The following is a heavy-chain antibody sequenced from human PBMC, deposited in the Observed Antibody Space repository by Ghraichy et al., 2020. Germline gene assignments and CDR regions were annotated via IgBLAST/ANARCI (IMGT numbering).Heavy chain of an antibody. CDR3: ARKGDMANAFDI. J-gene: IGHJ3*02. Sequence: SETLSLICVVSGYSISSNNWWGWIRQPPGKGLEWIGYIYFNGDTYYNPSLKSRVTMSVDTSKNQFSLNLSSVTAVDTAVYYCARKGDMANAFDIWGQGTMVTVSS. D-gene: IGHD5-24*01. CDR2: IYFNGDT. CDR1: GYSISSNNW. V-gene: IGHV4-28*01.